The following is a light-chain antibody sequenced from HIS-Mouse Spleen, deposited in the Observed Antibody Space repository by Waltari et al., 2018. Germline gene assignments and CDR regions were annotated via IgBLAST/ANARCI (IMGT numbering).Light chain of an antibody. CDR2: NAS. Sequence: EIVLTQSPATLSLSAGERATPSCRTSQSVSSYLASYQQKPGQAPSLLIYNASNRATGIAARFSGSRSGTDFSLTISSLLPEDFAVYYCQQRSNWHPLTFGEGTKVEIK. CDR1: QSVSSY. J-gene: IGKJ4*01. CDR3: QQRSNWHPLT. V-gene: IGKV3-11*01.